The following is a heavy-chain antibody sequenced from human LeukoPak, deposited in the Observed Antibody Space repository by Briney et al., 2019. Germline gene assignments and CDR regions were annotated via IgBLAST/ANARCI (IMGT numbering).Heavy chain of an antibody. CDR2: IKEGGSVK. D-gene: IGHD4-11*01. V-gene: IGHV3-7*03. J-gene: IGHJ4*02. CDR3: ARERYGNYN. Sequence: GGSLRLSCAASGFTFSSFWMIWVRQAPGKELEWVANIKEGGSVKNYVDSVKGRFTISRDNAKNSLFLQMNSLRAEDAAVYYCARERYGNYNWGQGTLVTVSS. CDR1: GFTFSSFW.